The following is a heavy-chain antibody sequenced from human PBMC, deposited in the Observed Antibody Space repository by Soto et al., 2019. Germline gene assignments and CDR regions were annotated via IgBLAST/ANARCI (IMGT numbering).Heavy chain of an antibody. J-gene: IGHJ6*02. CDR1: GGSISSYY. CDR3: AREGTTVDSYYYYGMDV. Sequence: QVQLQESGPGLVKPSETLSLTCTVSGGSISSYYWSWIRQPPGKGLEWIGYIYYSGSTNYNPSLKSLDTISVDTSKNQFSLKLSSVTAADTAVYYCAREGTTVDSYYYYGMDVWGQGTTVTVSS. CDR2: IYYSGST. V-gene: IGHV4-59*01. D-gene: IGHD1-1*01.